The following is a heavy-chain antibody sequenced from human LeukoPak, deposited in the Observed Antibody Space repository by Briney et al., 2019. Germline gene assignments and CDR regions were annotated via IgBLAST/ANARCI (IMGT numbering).Heavy chain of an antibody. CDR3: GSGQWLVGVFY. CDR1: GYTFTGYY. CDR2: INPNSGGT. Sequence: GASVKVSCKASGYTFTGYYMHWVRQAPGQGLEWMGWINPNSGGTNYAQKFQGRITMTRDTSITTVYMELSSLTSDDTAVYYCGSGQWLVGVFYWGQGTLVTVS. J-gene: IGHJ4*02. D-gene: IGHD6-19*01. V-gene: IGHV1-2*02.